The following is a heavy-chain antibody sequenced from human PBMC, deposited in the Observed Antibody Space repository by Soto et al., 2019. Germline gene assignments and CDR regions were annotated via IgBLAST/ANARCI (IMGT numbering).Heavy chain of an antibody. J-gene: IGHJ4*02. Sequence: EVQLVESGGGLVKPGGSLRLSCAASGFTFSSYSMNWVRQAPGKGLEWVSSISSSSSYIYYADSVKGRFTISRDNAKNSLYLQMNSLRAEDTAVYYCARDLGITMIANDYWGQGTLVTVSS. D-gene: IGHD3-22*01. CDR1: GFTFSSYS. CDR2: ISSSSSYI. CDR3: ARDLGITMIANDY. V-gene: IGHV3-21*01.